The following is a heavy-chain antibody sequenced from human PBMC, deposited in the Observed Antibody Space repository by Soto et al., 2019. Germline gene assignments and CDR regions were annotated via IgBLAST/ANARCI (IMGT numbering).Heavy chain of an antibody. D-gene: IGHD3-22*01. V-gene: IGHV1-69*01. CDR3: GGDRGSYNSSGNPY. Sequence: SVRVSCKAGGGTFSSYASRWVRQAPGQGLEWVGGIIAIFGAASYAQKFPGRVTSTAGEATSTAYLVWSRVSVEDTAVYWCGGDRGSYNSSGNPYWGQETLVTVAS. CDR1: GGTFSSYA. J-gene: IGHJ4*02. CDR2: IIAIFGAA.